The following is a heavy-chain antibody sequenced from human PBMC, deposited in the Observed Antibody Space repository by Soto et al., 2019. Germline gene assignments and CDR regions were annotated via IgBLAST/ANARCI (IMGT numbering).Heavy chain of an antibody. D-gene: IGHD3-10*01. Sequence: ASVKVSCKASGYTFTSYDINWVRQATGQGLEWMGWMNPNSGNTGYAQKFQGRVTMTRNTSISTAYMELSSLRSEDTAVYYCAVFARGVSTAYYYYYMDVWGKGTTVTVSS. CDR2: MNPNSGNT. V-gene: IGHV1-8*01. CDR1: GYTFTSYD. CDR3: AVFARGVSTAYYYYYMDV. J-gene: IGHJ6*03.